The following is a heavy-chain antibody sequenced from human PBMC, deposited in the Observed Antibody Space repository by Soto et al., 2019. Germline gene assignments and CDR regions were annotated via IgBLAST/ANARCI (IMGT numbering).Heavy chain of an antibody. D-gene: IGHD3-22*01. Sequence: SETLSLTCTVSGGSISSYYWSWIRQPPGKGLEWIGYIYRSGTTNYNPSLKSRVTISVDTSKSQFSLKLTSVTAADTAVYYCARGEILFDGSGYQSFYLDDWGQGTLVTVSS. CDR2: IYRSGTT. J-gene: IGHJ4*02. V-gene: IGHV4-59*01. CDR3: ARGEILFDGSGYQSFYLDD. CDR1: GGSISSYY.